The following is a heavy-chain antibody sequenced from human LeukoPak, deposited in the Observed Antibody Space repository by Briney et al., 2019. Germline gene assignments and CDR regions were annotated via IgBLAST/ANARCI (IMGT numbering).Heavy chain of an antibody. CDR2: IYSGGST. CDR3: ARANYDSSGYYINYYYYYMDV. J-gene: IGHJ6*03. V-gene: IGHV3-53*01. Sequence: GGSLRLSCAASGFTVSSNYMSWVRQAPGKGLEWVSVIYSGGSTYYADSVRGRFTISRDNSKNTLYHQMNSLRAEDTAVYYCARANYDSSGYYINYYYYYMDVWGKGTTVTVSS. CDR1: GFTVSSNY. D-gene: IGHD3-22*01.